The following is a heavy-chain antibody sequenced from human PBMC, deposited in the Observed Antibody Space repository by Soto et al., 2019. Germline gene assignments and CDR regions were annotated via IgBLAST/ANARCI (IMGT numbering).Heavy chain of an antibody. CDR3: ARRGSGSYSLDYYYGMDV. J-gene: IGHJ6*02. Sequence: QLQLQESGPGLVKPSETLSLTCTVSGGSISSSSYYWGWIRQPPGKGLEGIGSIYYSGSTYNNPSLKSRVTISVDTSKNQFSLKLSSVTAADTAVYYCARRGSGSYSLDYYYGMDVWGQGTTVTVSS. D-gene: IGHD1-26*01. V-gene: IGHV4-39*01. CDR1: GGSISSSSYY. CDR2: IYYSGST.